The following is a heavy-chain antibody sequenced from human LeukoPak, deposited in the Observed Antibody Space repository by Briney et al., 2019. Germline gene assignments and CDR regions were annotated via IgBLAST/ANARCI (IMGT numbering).Heavy chain of an antibody. D-gene: IGHD6-19*01. V-gene: IGHV3-23*01. J-gene: IGHJ4*02. CDR2: IGSSGTNT. CDR1: GFTFSSYA. CDR3: AKDASSGWYYFDY. Sequence: GGSLRLSCAASGFTFSSYAMSWVRQAPGKGLEWVSTIGSSGTNTNYADSEKGRITISRDNSKNTLYLQMYSLRGDDTAVYYCAKDASSGWYYFDYWGQGTQVTVSS.